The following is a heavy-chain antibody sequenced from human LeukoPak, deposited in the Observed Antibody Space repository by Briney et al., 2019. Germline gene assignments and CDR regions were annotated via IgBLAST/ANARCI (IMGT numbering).Heavy chain of an antibody. V-gene: IGHV3-23*01. CDR3: AKDPWTFDGDYGDT. Sequence: GGSLRLSCAASGFTISSYAMMWVRQPPGKGLEWVSSMSGSATSDSIYYADSVRGRFSISRDNSKNTLYLQMDSLRAEDTAIYYCAKDPWTFDGDYGDTWGQGTLLTVSS. CDR2: MSGSATSDSI. D-gene: IGHD4-17*01. J-gene: IGHJ4*02. CDR1: GFTISSYA.